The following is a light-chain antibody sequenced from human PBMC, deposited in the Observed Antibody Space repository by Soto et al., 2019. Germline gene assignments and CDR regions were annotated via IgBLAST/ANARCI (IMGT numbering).Light chain of an antibody. Sequence: DIRMTLYYSTLSSTTGYRVTITCRASQSISSWLAWYQHKPGKAPKLLIYDASNLDSGVPSRFSGSGSGIEFSLTICNLQPDDCATYYCQQYVNYCTFGQGTKV. CDR2: DAS. V-gene: IGKV1-5*01. CDR1: QSISSW. CDR3: QQYVNYCT. J-gene: IGKJ1*01.